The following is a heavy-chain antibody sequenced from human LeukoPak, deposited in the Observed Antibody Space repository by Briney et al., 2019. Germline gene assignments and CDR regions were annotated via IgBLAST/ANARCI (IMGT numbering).Heavy chain of an antibody. J-gene: IGHJ4*02. CDR2: INHSGST. CDR3: ARRKTGYSSSWYGGYYFDY. Sequence: SETLSLTCAVDGGSFSGYYWSWIRQPPGKGLEWIGEINHSGSTNYNPSLKSRVTISVDTSKNQFSLKLSSVTAADTAVYYCARRKTGYSSSWYGGYYFDYWGQGTLVTVSS. D-gene: IGHD6-13*01. V-gene: IGHV4-34*01. CDR1: GGSFSGYY.